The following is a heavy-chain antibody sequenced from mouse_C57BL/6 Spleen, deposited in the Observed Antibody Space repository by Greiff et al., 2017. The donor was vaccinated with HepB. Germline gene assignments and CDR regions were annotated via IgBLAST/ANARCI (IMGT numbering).Heavy chain of an antibody. CDR3: ARATSYYGSDWFAY. V-gene: IGHV1-69*01. CDR1: GYTFTSYW. J-gene: IGHJ3*01. CDR2: IDPSDSYT. Sequence: QVQLQQPGAELVMPGASVKLSCKASGYTFTSYWMHWVKQRPGQGLEWIGEIDPSDSYTNYNQKFKGKSTLTVDKSSSTAYMQLSSLTSEDSAVYYCARATSYYGSDWFAYWGQGTLVTVSA. D-gene: IGHD1-1*01.